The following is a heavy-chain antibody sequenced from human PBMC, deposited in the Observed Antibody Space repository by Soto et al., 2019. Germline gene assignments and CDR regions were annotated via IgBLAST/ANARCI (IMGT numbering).Heavy chain of an antibody. CDR2: IWYDGSNK. V-gene: IGHV3-33*01. CDR1: GFTFSSYG. Sequence: QVQLVESGGGVVQPGRSLRLSCAASGFTFSSYGMHWVRQAPGKGLEWVAVIWYDGSNKYYADSVKGRFTISRDNSKNTXSLQMNSLRAEDTAVYYCARDLGYGDYPYYYYGMDVWGQGTTVTVSS. D-gene: IGHD4-17*01. CDR3: ARDLGYGDYPYYYYGMDV. J-gene: IGHJ6*02.